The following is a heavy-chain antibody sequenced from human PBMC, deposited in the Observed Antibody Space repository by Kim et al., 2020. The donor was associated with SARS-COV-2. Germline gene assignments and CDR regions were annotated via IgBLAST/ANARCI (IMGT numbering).Heavy chain of an antibody. CDR2: VSGYNDNT. CDR1: GYTFTKYG. Sequence: ASVKVSCKASGYTFTKYGISWVRQAPGQGLEWMGWVSGYNDNTNYVQKLQGRVTMTTDTSTSTAYMDLRSLRSDDTAVYYCARGLTGAYRVDVWGQGTTVTVSS. D-gene: IGHD2-8*01. J-gene: IGHJ6*02. CDR3: ARGLTGAYRVDV. V-gene: IGHV1-18*01.